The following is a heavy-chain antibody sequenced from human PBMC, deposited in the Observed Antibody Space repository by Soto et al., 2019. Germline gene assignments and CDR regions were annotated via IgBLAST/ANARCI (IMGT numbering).Heavy chain of an antibody. J-gene: IGHJ4*01. CDR1: GGSISSSTW. CDR3: VRGGDYRFDL. D-gene: IGHD4-4*01. V-gene: IGHV4-4*02. Sequence: QVQLQESGPGLVKPSGTLSLTCAVSGGSISSSTWWTWVRQPPGKGLQWIGEIYYSGSTNYNPSLKSRVTLSVDKSKNPFSLKVSSVTAADTAVYYCVRGGDYRFDLWGQGTLVTVSS. CDR2: IYYSGST.